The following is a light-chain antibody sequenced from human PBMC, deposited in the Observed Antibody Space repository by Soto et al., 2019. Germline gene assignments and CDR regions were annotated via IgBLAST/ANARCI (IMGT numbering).Light chain of an antibody. V-gene: IGKV1-39*01. Sequence: DIQMTQSPSSLSASVGDRVTITCRASQSISGYLNWYQQKPGKAPKLLIYDASSLQSGVPSRFSGSGSGTDFTLTIKSLQPEDFATYYCQQSYSTLYTFGQGTKLEIK. CDR2: DAS. CDR3: QQSYSTLYT. CDR1: QSISGY. J-gene: IGKJ2*01.